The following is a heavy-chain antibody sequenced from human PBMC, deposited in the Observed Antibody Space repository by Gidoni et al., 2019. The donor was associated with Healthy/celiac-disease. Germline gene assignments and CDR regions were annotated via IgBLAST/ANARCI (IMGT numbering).Heavy chain of an antibody. CDR1: GFPFSSYS. J-gene: IGHJ4*02. Sequence: EVPLVESGGGLVQPGGSLRLSCAASGFPFSSYSMNWVRQAPGKGLEWVSYISSSSSTIYYADSVKGRFTISRDNAKNSLYLQMNSLRAEDTAVYYCARGGHGSGSYYISYFDYWGQGTLVTVSS. D-gene: IGHD3-10*01. CDR3: ARGGHGSGSYYISYFDY. CDR2: ISSSSSTI. V-gene: IGHV3-48*01.